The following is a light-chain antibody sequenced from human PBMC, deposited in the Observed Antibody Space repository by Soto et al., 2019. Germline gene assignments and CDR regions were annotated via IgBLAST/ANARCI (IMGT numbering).Light chain of an antibody. Sequence: DIQMTQSPSTLSASIGDRITISCRASQNIDTWLAWYQQRPGEAAKLLIYTASNLENGVPSRFSGSGSGAAFTLTISSLQPEDFATYYCQQYSDSSRSFGQGTQVE. CDR3: QQYSDSSRS. J-gene: IGKJ1*01. CDR2: TAS. V-gene: IGKV1-5*03. CDR1: QNIDTW.